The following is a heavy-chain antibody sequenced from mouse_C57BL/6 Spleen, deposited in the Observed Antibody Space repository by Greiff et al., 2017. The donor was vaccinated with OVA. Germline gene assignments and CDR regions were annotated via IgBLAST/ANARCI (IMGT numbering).Heavy chain of an antibody. V-gene: IGHV3-6*01. CDR2: ISYDGSN. CDR1: GYSITSGYY. D-gene: IGHD2-10*01. CDR3: ARDAYSGFAY. J-gene: IGHJ3*01. Sequence: VQLQQSGPGLVKPSQSLSLTCSVTGYSITSGYYWNWIRQFPGNKLEWMGYISYDGSNNYNPSLKNRISITRDTSKNQFFLKLNSVTTEDTATYYCARDAYSGFAYWGQGTLVTVSA.